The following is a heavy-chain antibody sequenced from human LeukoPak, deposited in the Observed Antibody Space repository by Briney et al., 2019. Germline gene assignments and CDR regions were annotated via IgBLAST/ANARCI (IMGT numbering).Heavy chain of an antibody. D-gene: IGHD4-17*01. J-gene: IGHJ4*02. CDR2: INHSGGT. Sequence: PSETLSLTCAVYGGSFSGYYWSWIRQPPGKGLEWIGEINHSGGTNYNPSLKSRVTISVDTSKNQFSLKLSSVTAADTAVYYCARITVTTTPDDYWGQGTLVTVSS. CDR3: ARITVTTTPDDY. CDR1: GGSFSGYY. V-gene: IGHV4-34*01.